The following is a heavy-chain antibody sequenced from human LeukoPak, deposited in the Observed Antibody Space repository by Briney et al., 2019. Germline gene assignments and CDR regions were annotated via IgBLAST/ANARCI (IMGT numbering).Heavy chain of an antibody. CDR1: GFTFRSYS. D-gene: IGHD2-8*01. V-gene: IGHV3-21*01. CDR2: ISSSSSYI. CDR3: ARDAEYCTNGVYNYFDY. Sequence: GGSLRLSCAASGFTFRSYSMNWVRQAPGKGLEWVSSISSSSSYIYYADSVKGRFTISRDNAKNSLYLQMNSLRAEDTAVYYCARDAEYCTNGVYNYFDYWGQGTLVTVSS. J-gene: IGHJ4*02.